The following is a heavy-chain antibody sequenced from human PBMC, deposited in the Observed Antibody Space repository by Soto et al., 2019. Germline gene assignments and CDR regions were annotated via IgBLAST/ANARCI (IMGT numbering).Heavy chain of an antibody. V-gene: IGHV3-21*01. J-gene: IGHJ4*02. CDR3: AREPLNHWSSTRCYVY. Sequence: PGGSLRLSREASGFTFSSYSMNWVRQAPGKGLEWVSSISSSSSYIYYADSVMGRFTISRDNAKNSLTLQNTSPRAAATAVYHSAREPLNHWSSTRCYVYWGSGTMVTVSS. CDR2: ISSSSSYI. D-gene: IGHD2-2*01. CDR1: GFTFSSYS.